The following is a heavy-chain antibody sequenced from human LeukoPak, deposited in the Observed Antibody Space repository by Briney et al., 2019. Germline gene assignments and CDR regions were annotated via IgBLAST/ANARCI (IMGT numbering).Heavy chain of an antibody. CDR3: ARGGITIFGVVIMDV. D-gene: IGHD3-3*01. CDR2: IIPIFGTA. Sequence: ASVKVSCKASGGAFSSYAISWVRQAPGQGLEWMGGIIPIFGTANYAQKFQGRVTITADESTSTAYMELSSLRSEDTAVYYCARGGITIFGVVIMDVWGQGTTVTVSS. V-gene: IGHV1-69*13. CDR1: GGAFSSYA. J-gene: IGHJ6*02.